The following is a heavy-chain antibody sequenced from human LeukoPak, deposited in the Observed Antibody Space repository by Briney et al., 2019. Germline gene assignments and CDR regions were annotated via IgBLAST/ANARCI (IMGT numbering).Heavy chain of an antibody. V-gene: IGHV4-31*03. CDR3: AREGAGGYSGQNDY. CDR1: GGSISSGGYY. D-gene: IGHD5-12*01. J-gene: IGHJ4*02. Sequence: PSQTLSLTCTVSGGSISSGGYYWSWIRQPPGKGLEWIGYIYYSGSTYYNPSLKSRVTISVDTSKNQFSLKLSSVTAADTAVYYCAREGAGGYSGQNDYWGQGTLVTVSS. CDR2: IYYSGST.